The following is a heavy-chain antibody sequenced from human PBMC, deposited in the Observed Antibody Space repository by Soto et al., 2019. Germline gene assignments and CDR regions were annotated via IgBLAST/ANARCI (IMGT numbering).Heavy chain of an antibody. D-gene: IGHD6-6*01. CDR3: ATSLAARRKPYNWLDA. J-gene: IGHJ5*02. V-gene: IGHV1-69*06. CDR2: IIPMFGTP. Sequence: QVQVFQSGAEVKKPGSSVRVSCKVSGGTLNSQSITWVRQAPGQGLEWMAGIIPMFGTPTDAQKFRGRVTISADTSTSTVYMELRSLSSQDTAVYYCATSLAARRKPYNWLDAWGQGTLVTVSS. CDR1: GGTLNSQS.